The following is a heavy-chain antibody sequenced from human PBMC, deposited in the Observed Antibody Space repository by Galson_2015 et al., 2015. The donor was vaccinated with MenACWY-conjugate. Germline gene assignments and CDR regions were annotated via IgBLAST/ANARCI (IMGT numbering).Heavy chain of an antibody. CDR2: ISSSSSYI. CDR1: GFTFSSYS. J-gene: IGHJ4*02. D-gene: IGHD1-7*01. Sequence: SMRLSCAASGFTFSSYSMNWVRQAPGKGLEWVSSISSSSSYISYADSVKGRFTISRDNAKNSLYLQMNSPRAEDTAVDYCAAKYNWNFREESFSNDYWGQGTLVTVSS. V-gene: IGHV3-21*01. CDR3: AAKYNWNFREESFSNDY.